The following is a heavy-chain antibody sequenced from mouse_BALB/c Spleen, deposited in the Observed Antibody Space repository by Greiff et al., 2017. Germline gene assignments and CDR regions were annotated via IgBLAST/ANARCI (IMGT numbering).Heavy chain of an antibody. CDR2: IRNKANGYTT. V-gene: IGHV7-3*02. CDR1: GFTFPDYY. J-gene: IGHJ1*01. Sequence: EVKLVESGGGLVQPGGSLRLSCATSGFTFPDYYMSWVRQPPGKALEWLGFIRNKANGYTTEYSASVKGRFTISRDNYQSILYLQMNTLRAEDSATYYCARDEECYNWYFDVWGAGTTVTVSS. D-gene: IGHD2-12*01. CDR3: ARDEECYNWYFDV.